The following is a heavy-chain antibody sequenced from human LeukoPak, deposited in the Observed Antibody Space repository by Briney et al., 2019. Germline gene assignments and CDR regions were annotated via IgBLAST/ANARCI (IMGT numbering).Heavy chain of an antibody. J-gene: IGHJ4*02. V-gene: IGHV1-8*01. D-gene: IGHD6-19*01. CDR3: ARGRGWGILDS. CDR2: MTPNSEKR. Sequence: ASVKVSCKTSGYPFTSFDIHWVRQAAGHGLEWMSWMTPNSEKRGYAQKFQGRVTMTADTSIDTAYMELSSLTFDNTAIYYCARGRGWGILDSWGQGNLVTVSS. CDR1: GYPFTSFD.